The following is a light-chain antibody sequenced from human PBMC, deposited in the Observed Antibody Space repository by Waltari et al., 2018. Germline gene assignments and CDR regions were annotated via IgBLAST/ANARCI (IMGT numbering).Light chain of an antibody. CDR1: QTINNNF. V-gene: IGKV3-20*01. Sequence: IVLTQSPDTLSLSPGQRATLSCRASQTINNNFFVWYQQKPGQAPRLLIHGASSTATGFPDRFSGSGSETDFTLTISRLEPEDVAVYYCQQYDGSILTFGGGTKVEI. CDR2: GAS. J-gene: IGKJ4*01. CDR3: QQYDGSILT.